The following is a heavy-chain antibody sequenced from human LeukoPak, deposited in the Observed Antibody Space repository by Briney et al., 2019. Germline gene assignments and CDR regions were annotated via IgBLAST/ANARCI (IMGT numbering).Heavy chain of an antibody. CDR2: INPNSGGT. CDR3: ARGSGYLDNWFDP. D-gene: IGHD1-1*01. J-gene: IGHJ5*02. V-gene: IGHV1-2*02. CDR1: GYTFTGYY. Sequence: ASVKVSCKASGYTFTGYYMHWVRQAPGQGLEWMGWINPNSGGTDYAQKFQGRVTMTRDTSISTAYMELSRLRSDDTAVYYCARGSGYLDNWFDPWGQGTLVTVSS.